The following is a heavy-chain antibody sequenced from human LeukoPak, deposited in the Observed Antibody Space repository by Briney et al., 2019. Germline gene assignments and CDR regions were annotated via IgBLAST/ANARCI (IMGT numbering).Heavy chain of an antibody. D-gene: IGHD6-19*01. V-gene: IGHV1-8*01. CDR1: GYTFTSYD. CDR3: ARGWYSSGWYGSFAFDI. Sequence: GASVKVSCKASGYTFTSYDINWVRQATGQGLERMGWMNPNSGNTGYAQKFQGRVTMTRNTSISTAYMELSSLRSEDTAVYYCARGWYSSGWYGSFAFDIWGQGTMVTVSS. J-gene: IGHJ3*02. CDR2: MNPNSGNT.